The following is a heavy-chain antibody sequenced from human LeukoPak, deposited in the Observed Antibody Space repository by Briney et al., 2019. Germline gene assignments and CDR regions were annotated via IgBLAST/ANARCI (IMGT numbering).Heavy chain of an antibody. D-gene: IGHD2-2*01. CDR3: ARVHWDIVVVPAAEVGYMDV. CDR2: INPSGGST. V-gene: IGHV1-46*01. CDR1: GYTFTSYY. J-gene: IGHJ6*03. Sequence: ASVKVSCKASGYTFTSYYMHWVRQAPGQGLERMGIINPSGGSTSYAQKFQGRVTITRNTSISTAYMELSSLRSEDTAVYYCARVHWDIVVVPAAEVGYMDVWGKGTTVTVSS.